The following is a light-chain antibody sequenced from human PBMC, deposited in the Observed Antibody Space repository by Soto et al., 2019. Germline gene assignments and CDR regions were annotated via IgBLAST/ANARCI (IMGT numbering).Light chain of an antibody. J-gene: IGLJ1*01. Sequence: QFALTQPASVSGSPGQSITISCTGTSSDVGGHKYVSWYQQHPGKAPKLIIYDVSYRFSGVSNRFSGSKSGNTASLTISGLQAEDEADYHCSSYSSTSTLLFGTGTKVTVL. CDR1: SSDVGGHKY. CDR2: DVS. CDR3: SSYSSTSTLL. V-gene: IGLV2-14*01.